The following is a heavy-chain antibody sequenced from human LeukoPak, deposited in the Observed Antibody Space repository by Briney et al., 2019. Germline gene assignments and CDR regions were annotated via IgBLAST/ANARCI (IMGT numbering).Heavy chain of an antibody. V-gene: IGHV3-7*01. Sequence: GGSLRLSCAASGFPLSNYWMSWVRQAPGKGLEWVANIKRDGSERYYVDSVKGRFAISRDNAENSLYLQMNSLRAEDTAVYYCARYGNGAWLAHYSFDIWGQGTMVTVSS. CDR1: GFPLSNYW. D-gene: IGHD6-19*01. CDR3: ARYGNGAWLAHYSFDI. J-gene: IGHJ3*02. CDR2: IKRDGSER.